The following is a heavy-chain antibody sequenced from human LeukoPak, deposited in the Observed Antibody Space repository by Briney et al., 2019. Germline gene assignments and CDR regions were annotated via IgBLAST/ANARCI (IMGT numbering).Heavy chain of an antibody. CDR2: ISGSGGST. J-gene: IGHJ5*02. CDR1: GFTFSSYA. V-gene: IGHV3-23*01. CDR3: AKAGDYGDFNWFDP. D-gene: IGHD4-17*01. Sequence: GGSLRLSCAASGFTFSSYAMSWVRQAPGKGLEWVSAISGSGGSTYYADSVKGRFTISRDNSKSTLYLQMNSLRAEDTAVYYCAKAGDYGDFNWFDPWGQGTLVTVSS.